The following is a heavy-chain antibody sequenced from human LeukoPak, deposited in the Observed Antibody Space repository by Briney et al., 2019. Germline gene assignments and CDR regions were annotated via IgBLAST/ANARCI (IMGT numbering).Heavy chain of an antibody. CDR2: INHSGST. V-gene: IGHV4-34*01. CDR1: GGSFSGYY. CDR3: ASGYDSSGYSAAY. J-gene: IGHJ4*02. D-gene: IGHD3-22*01. Sequence: SETLSLTCAVYGGSFSGYYWSWIRQPPGKGLEWIGEINHSGSTNYNPSLKSLVTISVDTSKNQFSLKLSSVTAADTAVYYCASGYDSSGYSAAYWGQGTLVTVPS.